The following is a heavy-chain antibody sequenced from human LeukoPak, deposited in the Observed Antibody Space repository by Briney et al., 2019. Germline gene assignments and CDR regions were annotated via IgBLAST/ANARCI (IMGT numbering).Heavy chain of an antibody. CDR1: GYTFTSYG. Sequence: ASVKVSCKASGYTFTSYGISWVRQAPGQGLEWMGWISAYNGNTNYAQKLQGRVTMTTDTSTSTAYMELRSLRSDDTAVYYCARVDRGFELREGYNSVDYWGQGTLVTVSS. CDR2: ISAYNGNT. J-gene: IGHJ4*02. V-gene: IGHV1-18*01. CDR3: ARVDRGFELREGYNSVDY. D-gene: IGHD5-24*01.